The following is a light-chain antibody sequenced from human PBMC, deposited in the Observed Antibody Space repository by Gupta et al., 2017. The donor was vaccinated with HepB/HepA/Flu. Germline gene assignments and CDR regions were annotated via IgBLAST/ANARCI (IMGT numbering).Light chain of an antibody. Sequence: QSVLTQPPSVSGAPGQRVTISCTGSSSNIGAGYDVHWYQQLPGTAPKLLIYGNSNRPSGVPDRFSGSKSGTSASLAITWLQAEDEADYYCQSYDSSLSGLLFGGGTKLTVL. CDR3: QSYDSSLSGLL. J-gene: IGLJ3*02. V-gene: IGLV1-40*01. CDR2: GNS. CDR1: SSNIGAGYD.